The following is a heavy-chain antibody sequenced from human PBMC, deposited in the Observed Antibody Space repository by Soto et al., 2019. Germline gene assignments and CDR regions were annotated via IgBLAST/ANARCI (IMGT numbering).Heavy chain of an antibody. Sequence: QVQLQESGPGLVRPSETLSLTCTVSGGSVSSGAYYWSWIRQPPGKGLEWIGYISFTGDTTYNPSLKSRVTIAVDKSKNQFSLKVRSATAADTALYYCSRGCHYYGSMIWGQGTLVTVSS. J-gene: IGHJ4*02. D-gene: IGHD3-10*01. CDR2: ISFTGDT. V-gene: IGHV4-61*08. CDR3: SRGCHYYGSMI. CDR1: GGSVSSGAYY.